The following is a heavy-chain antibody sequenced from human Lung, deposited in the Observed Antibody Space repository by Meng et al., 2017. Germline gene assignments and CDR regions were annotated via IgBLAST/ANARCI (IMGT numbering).Heavy chain of an antibody. Sequence: QVDLQTGGAGLLKPSETQALPCVVSGGSFSDYYWGWIRQPPGKGLEWIGEINHSGSTNYNPSLESRATISVDTSQNNLSLKLSSVTAADSAVYYCARGPTTMAHDFDYWGQGTLVTVSS. CDR3: ARGPTTMAHDFDY. J-gene: IGHJ4*02. CDR1: GGSFSDYY. V-gene: IGHV4-34*01. CDR2: INHSGST. D-gene: IGHD4-11*01.